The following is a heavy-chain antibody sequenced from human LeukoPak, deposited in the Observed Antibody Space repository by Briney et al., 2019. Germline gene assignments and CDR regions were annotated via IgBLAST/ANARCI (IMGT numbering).Heavy chain of an antibody. J-gene: IGHJ4*02. CDR3: ARGACGGFDY. D-gene: IGHD4-23*01. CDR2: IYYSGTT. CDR1: GGSISSGDYY. Sequence: SETLSLTCTVSGGSISSGDYYWSWIRQPPGKGLEWIGYIYYSGTTYYNPSLKSRVAISVDTSKNQFSLKLSSVTAADTAVYYCARGACGGFDYWGQGTLVTVSS. V-gene: IGHV4-30-4*01.